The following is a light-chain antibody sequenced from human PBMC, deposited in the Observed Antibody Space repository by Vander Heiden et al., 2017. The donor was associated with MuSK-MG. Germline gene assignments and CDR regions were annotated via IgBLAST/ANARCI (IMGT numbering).Light chain of an antibody. V-gene: IGLV7-43*01. CDR1: TGAVTSGYS. Sequence: QTLVTQDPSLPVSPGGPVTLTCSSSTGAVTSGYSPNWFQQKPGQAPRALIDSTSNKNSWTPARFSGSLLGGKAALTLSGVQPEDEAEYYCLLYYGGAQKVFGGGTKLTVL. CDR3: LLYYGGAQKV. J-gene: IGLJ2*01. CDR2: STS.